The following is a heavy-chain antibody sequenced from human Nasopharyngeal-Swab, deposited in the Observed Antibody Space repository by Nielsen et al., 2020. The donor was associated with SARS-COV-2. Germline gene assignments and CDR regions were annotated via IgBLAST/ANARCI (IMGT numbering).Heavy chain of an antibody. D-gene: IGHD2-2*01. CDR3: AKEAAHLGLVVVVPVASFGY. J-gene: IGHJ4*02. CDR2: IYSCGST. Sequence: GGSLRLSCAASGFTVSSNYMSWVRQAPGKGLEWVSVIYSCGSTYYADSVKGRFTISRDNSKNTLYLQMNSLRAEDTAVYYCAKEAAHLGLVVVVPVASFGYWGQGTLVTVSS. CDR1: GFTVSSNY. V-gene: IGHV3-53*01.